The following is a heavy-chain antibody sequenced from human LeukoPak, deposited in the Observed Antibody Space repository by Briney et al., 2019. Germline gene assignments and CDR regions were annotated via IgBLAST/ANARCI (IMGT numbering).Heavy chain of an antibody. V-gene: IGHV1-2*02. J-gene: IGHJ5*02. Sequence: ASVKVSCKASGYTFTGYYMHWVRQAPGQGLEWMGWINPNSGGTNYAQKFQGRVTMTRDTSISTAYMELSRLRSDDTAVYYCARAFFDYGGNHNWFDPWGQGTLVTVSS. D-gene: IGHD4-23*01. CDR3: ARAFFDYGGNHNWFDP. CDR2: INPNSGGT. CDR1: GYTFTGYY.